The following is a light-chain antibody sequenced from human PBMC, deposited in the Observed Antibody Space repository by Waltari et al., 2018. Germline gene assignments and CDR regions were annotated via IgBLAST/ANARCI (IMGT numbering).Light chain of an antibody. V-gene: IGLV1-44*01. CDR1: SSNIGSNT. J-gene: IGLJ2*01. CDR2: SNN. Sequence: QSVLTQPPSASGTPGQRVTISCSGSSSNIGSNTVNWYQQLPGTAPKLLIYSNNRRPSGGPDRFSGSRSGTSASLAISGIQSEDEADYYCAAWDDSLNGPVFGGGTKLTVL. CDR3: AAWDDSLNGPV.